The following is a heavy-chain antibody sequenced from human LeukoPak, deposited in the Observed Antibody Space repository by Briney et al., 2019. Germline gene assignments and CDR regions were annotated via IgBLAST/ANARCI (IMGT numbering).Heavy chain of an antibody. D-gene: IGHD1-26*01. CDR1: GFTFSSYE. Sequence: GGSLRLSCAASGFTFSSYEMNWVRQAPGKGLEWVSYISSSGTTISYAQSVKGRFTITRDNARNSLTLHMNTLRADDTAVYYCAKDGGTHFDHWGQGTLVTVSS. CDR3: AKDGGTHFDH. J-gene: IGHJ4*02. CDR2: ISSSGTTI. V-gene: IGHV3-48*03.